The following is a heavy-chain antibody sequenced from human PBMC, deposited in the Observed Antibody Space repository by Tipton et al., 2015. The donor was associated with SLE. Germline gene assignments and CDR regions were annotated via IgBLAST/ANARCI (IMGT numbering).Heavy chain of an antibody. V-gene: IGHV4-34*01. CDR1: GGSFSGYY. J-gene: IGHJ4*02. Sequence: TLSLTCAVYGGSFSGYYWSWIRQPPGKGLEWIGEINHSGSTNYNPSRKSRVTISVDTSKNQFSLKLSSVTAADTAVYYCARLSYAGLAQDYRGKGTLVTVSS. CDR3: ARLSYAGLAQDY. CDR2: INHSGST. D-gene: IGHD1/OR15-1a*01.